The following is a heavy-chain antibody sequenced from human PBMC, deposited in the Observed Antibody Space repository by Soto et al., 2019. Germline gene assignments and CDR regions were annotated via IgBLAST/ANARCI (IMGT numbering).Heavy chain of an antibody. CDR1: GFIFSTYS. J-gene: IGHJ4*02. V-gene: IGHV3-48*02. CDR2: INSRSTNI. Sequence: PRGSLRLSCATYGFIFSTYSINWLRQAPGRGLEWVSYINSRSTNIYYADSVKGRFTISRDNAKNSLYLQLNNLSDDDTAVYYCAGTYDSLDFRFYHWGRGTLVTVSS. CDR3: AGTYDSLDFRFYH. D-gene: IGHD3-3*01.